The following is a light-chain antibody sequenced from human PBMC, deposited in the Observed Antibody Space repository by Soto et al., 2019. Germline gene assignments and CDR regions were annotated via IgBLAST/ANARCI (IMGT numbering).Light chain of an antibody. J-gene: IGKJ5*01. V-gene: IGKV1-39*01. CDR1: ETISTF. Sequence: DIQMTQSPSSLSASVGDRVTMTCRASETISTFLNWYQHKPGKAPKLLIYAASRLQSGVPLRFSGSGSGTDFTLTINGLQPEDFASYYCQQSYSTSPITFGQGTRLEI. CDR3: QQSYSTSPIT. CDR2: AAS.